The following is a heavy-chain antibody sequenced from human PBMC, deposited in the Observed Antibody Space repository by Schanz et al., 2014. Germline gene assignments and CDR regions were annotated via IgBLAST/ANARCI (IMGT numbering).Heavy chain of an antibody. CDR2: IWYDGSNK. J-gene: IGHJ6*02. V-gene: IGHV3-33*06. CDR3: AKDLVVVPAAMDGMDV. CDR1: GFTFRSYG. Sequence: QVQVVESGGGVVQPGTSLRLSCAASGFTFRSYGMYWVRQAPGKGLEWVAVIWYDGSNKNYADSVKGRFTISRDNSKNTLYLQMNSLRAEDTAVYYCAKDLVVVPAAMDGMDVWGQGTTVTVSS. D-gene: IGHD2-2*01.